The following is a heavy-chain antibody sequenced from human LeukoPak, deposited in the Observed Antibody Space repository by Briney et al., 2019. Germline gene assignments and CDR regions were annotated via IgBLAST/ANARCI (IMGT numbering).Heavy chain of an antibody. V-gene: IGHV1-18*01. CDR2: ISAYNGNT. Sequence: ASVKVSCKASGYTFTSYGISWVRQAPGQGLEWMGWISAYNGNTNYAQKFQGRVTMTRNTSISTAYMELSSLRSEDTAVYYCARDKDGDYLHFDYWGQGTLVTVSS. D-gene: IGHD4-17*01. CDR1: GYTFTSYG. J-gene: IGHJ4*02. CDR3: ARDKDGDYLHFDY.